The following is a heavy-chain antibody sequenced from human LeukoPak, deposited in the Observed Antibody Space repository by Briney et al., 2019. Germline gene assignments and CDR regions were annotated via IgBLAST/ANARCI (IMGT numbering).Heavy chain of an antibody. CDR3: ASGRYSYGPTPYYYGMDV. Sequence: SETLSLTCTVSGGSISRYYWSWIRQPPGKGLEWIGYIYYSGSTNYNPSLKSRVTISVDTSKNQFSLKLSSVTAADTAVYYCASGRYSYGPTPYYYGMDVWGQGTTVTVSS. CDR2: IYYSGST. J-gene: IGHJ6*02. V-gene: IGHV4-59*08. CDR1: GGSISRYY. D-gene: IGHD5-18*01.